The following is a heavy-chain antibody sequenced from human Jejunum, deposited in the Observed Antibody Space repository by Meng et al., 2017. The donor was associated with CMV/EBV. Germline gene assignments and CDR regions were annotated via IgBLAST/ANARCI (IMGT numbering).Heavy chain of an antibody. D-gene: IGHD3-22*01. CDR1: ISPYY. CDR2: IYYSGTT. Sequence: ISPYYWGWIRQSPGQGLEWIGTIYYSGTTFYNSSLKSRATISVDTSKNQFSLGLTSVTAADTAVYYCAGAPRVVVLLTQGGAFDIWSQGTLVTVSS. J-gene: IGHJ3*02. CDR3: AGAPRVVVLLTQGGAFDI. V-gene: IGHV4-39*07.